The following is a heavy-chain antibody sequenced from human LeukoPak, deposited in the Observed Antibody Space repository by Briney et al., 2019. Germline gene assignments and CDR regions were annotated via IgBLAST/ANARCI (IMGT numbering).Heavy chain of an antibody. CDR2: IRSKAYGGTT. J-gene: IGHJ1*01. CDR3: TVTIGYCSGGSCLEYFQH. Sequence: GGSLRLSCAASGFTFSSYGMSWVRQAPGKGLEWVGFIRSKAYGGTTEYAASVKGRFTISRDDSKSIAYLQMNSLKTEDTAVYYCTVTIGYCSGGSCLEYFQHWGQGTLVTVSS. V-gene: IGHV3-49*04. D-gene: IGHD2-15*01. CDR1: GFTFSSYG.